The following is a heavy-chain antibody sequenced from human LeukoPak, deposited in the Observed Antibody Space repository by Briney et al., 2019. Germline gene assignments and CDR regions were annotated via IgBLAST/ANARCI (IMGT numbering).Heavy chain of an antibody. V-gene: IGHV3-21*01. CDR3: ASLSEQWLSDY. Sequence: GGSLRLSCAASGFSFSSYSMNWVRQAPGKGLEWVSSISSSSSLIYYADSVKGRFTISRDNAKKSMYLQMNSLRAKDTAVYYCASLSEQWLSDYWGQGTLVTVSS. CDR2: ISSSSSLI. J-gene: IGHJ4*02. CDR1: GFSFSSYS. D-gene: IGHD6-19*01.